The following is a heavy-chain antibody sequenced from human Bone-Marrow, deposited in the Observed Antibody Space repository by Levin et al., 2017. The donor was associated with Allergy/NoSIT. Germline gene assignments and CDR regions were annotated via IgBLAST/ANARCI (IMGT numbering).Heavy chain of an antibody. V-gene: IGHV1-69*02. CDR2: IIPILGIA. CDR3: ARWESSSGWPMDV. CDR1: GGTFSSYT. J-gene: IGHJ6*03. D-gene: IGHD6-19*01. Sequence: SVKVSCKASGGTFSSYTISWVRQAPGQGLEWMGRIIPILGIANYAQKFQGRVTITADKSTSTAYMELSSLRSEDTAVYYCARWESSSGWPMDVWGKGTTVTVSS.